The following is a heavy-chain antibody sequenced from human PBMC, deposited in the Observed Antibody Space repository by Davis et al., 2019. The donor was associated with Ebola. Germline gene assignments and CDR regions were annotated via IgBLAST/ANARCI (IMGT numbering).Heavy chain of an antibody. CDR2: ISAYNGNT. V-gene: IGHV1-18*01. D-gene: IGHD1-26*01. CDR1: GYTFTSYG. J-gene: IGHJ3*02. CDR3: ARTSIVGTTTTASDI. Sequence: AASVKVSCKASGYTFTSYGISWIRQAPGQGLEWMGWISAYNGNTNYAQKVQGRVTMTTDTSTGTAYLDLRSLRSDDTAVYFCARTSIVGTTTTASDIWGQGTKVTVSS.